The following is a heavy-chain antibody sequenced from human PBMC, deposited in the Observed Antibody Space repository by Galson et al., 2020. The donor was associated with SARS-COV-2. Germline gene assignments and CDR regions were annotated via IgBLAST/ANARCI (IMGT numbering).Heavy chain of an antibody. D-gene: IGHD6-13*01. Sequence: TGGSLRLSCSASGFTFSSYAMHWVRQAPGKGLEYVSAISSNGGSTYYADSVKGRFTISRDNSKNTLYLQMSSLRAEDTAVYYCVKDASSSWLYFDYWGQGTLVTVSS. CDR1: GFTFSSYA. CDR3: VKDASSSWLYFDY. CDR2: ISSNGGST. V-gene: IGHV3-64D*08. J-gene: IGHJ4*02.